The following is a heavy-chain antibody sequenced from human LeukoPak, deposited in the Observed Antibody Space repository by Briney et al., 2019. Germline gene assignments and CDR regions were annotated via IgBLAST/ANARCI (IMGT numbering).Heavy chain of an antibody. CDR2: INSDGSST. D-gene: IGHD2-2*01. Sequence: GGSLRLSCAASGFTFSTYWMHWVRQAPGKGLVWVSRINSDGSSTTYADSVKGRFTISRDNDTNTLYLQMNSLRAEDTAVYYCARDLGYCSSTSCYRPFDYWGQGILVTVSS. CDR1: GFTFSTYW. V-gene: IGHV3-74*03. CDR3: ARDLGYCSSTSCYRPFDY. J-gene: IGHJ4*02.